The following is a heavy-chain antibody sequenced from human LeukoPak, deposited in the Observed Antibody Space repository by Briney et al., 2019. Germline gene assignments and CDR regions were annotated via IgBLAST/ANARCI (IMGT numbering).Heavy chain of an antibody. CDR3: ARDSGQLELRGDY. CDR2: ISSSSSTV. Sequence: GGSLRLSCVASGITFSNYAVNWVRQAPGKGLEWVSYISSSSSTVYYADSVKGRFTISRDNAKNSLYLQMNSLRAEDTAVYYCARDSGQLELRGDYWGQGTLVTVSS. D-gene: IGHD1-7*01. V-gene: IGHV3-48*01. J-gene: IGHJ4*02. CDR1: GITFSNYA.